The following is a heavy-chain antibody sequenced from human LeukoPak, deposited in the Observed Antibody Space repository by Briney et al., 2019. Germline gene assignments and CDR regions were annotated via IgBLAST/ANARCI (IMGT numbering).Heavy chain of an antibody. CDR3: ARHSDDSSGYYHNWFDP. J-gene: IGHJ5*02. D-gene: IGHD3-22*01. V-gene: IGHV4-59*08. CDR2: IYYSGST. CDR1: GGSISSYY. Sequence: SETLSLTCTVSGGSISSYYWSWIRQPQGKGLEWIGYIYYSGSTNYNPSLKSRVTISVDTSKNQFSLKLSSVTAADTAVYYCARHSDDSSGYYHNWFDPWGQGTLVTVSS.